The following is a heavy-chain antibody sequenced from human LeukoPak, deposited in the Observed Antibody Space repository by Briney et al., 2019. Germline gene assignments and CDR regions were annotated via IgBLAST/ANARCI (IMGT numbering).Heavy chain of an antibody. CDR1: GYTFTSYG. CDR2: ISAYNGNT. J-gene: IGHJ6*03. V-gene: IGHV1-18*01. D-gene: IGHD3-3*01. CDR3: ARNPLPRRFLEWLPQQYYYYYMDV. Sequence: GASVKLSCKASGYTFTSYGISWVRQAPGQGLEWMGWISAYNGNTNYAQKLQGRVTMTTDTSTSTAYMELRSLRSDDTAVYYCARNPLPRRFLEWLPQQYYYYYMDVWGKGTTVTVSS.